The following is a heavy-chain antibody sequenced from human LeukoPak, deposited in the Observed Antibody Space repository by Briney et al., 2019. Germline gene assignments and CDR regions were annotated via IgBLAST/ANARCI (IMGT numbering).Heavy chain of an antibody. D-gene: IGHD3-10*01. Sequence: GGSLRLSCAASGFTFSSYEMNWVRQAPGKGLEWVSYISSSGSTIYYADSVKGRFTISRDNAKNSLYLQMNSLRAEDTAVYYCARALLWFGELFNWGQGTLVTASS. V-gene: IGHV3-48*03. CDR1: GFTFSSYE. CDR2: ISSSGSTI. CDR3: ARALLWFGELFN. J-gene: IGHJ4*02.